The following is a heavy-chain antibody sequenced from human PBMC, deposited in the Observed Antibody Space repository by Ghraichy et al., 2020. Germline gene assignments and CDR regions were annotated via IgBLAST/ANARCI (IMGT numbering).Heavy chain of an antibody. CDR2: ISGSGGTI. CDR1: DFLFSSYA. J-gene: IGHJ4*02. D-gene: IGHD6-19*01. Sequence: GGSLRLSCAASDFLFSSYAMNWVRQAPGKGLEWVSFISGSGGTIYYADSVKGRFTISRDNAKNSLYLQMNSLRVEDTALYYCVRDRYNSGSQPRIFSFAYWGQGTLVTVPS. CDR3: VRDRYNSGSQPRIFSFAY. V-gene: IGHV3-48*03.